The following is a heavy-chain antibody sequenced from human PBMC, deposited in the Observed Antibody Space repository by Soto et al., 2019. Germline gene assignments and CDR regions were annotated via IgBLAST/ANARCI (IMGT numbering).Heavy chain of an antibody. CDR3: AREGVYSDYGDAFDI. J-gene: IGHJ3*02. CDR2: ISGSGGVT. Sequence: VGSLRLSCAASGFTFSSNAMSWVRQAPGKGLEWVSHISGSGGVTYYADSVKGRFTISRDNSKNTLNLQMNRLRVEDTAVYYCAREGVYSDYGDAFDIWGQGTMVTVSS. V-gene: IGHV3-23*01. CDR1: GFTFSSNA. D-gene: IGHD5-12*01.